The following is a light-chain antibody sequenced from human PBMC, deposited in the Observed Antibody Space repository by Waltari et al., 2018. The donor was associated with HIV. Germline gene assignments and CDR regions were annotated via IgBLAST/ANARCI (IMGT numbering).Light chain of an antibody. J-gene: IGLJ2*01. Sequence: QSALTQPASVSGSPGQSITISCTRTSSDVGAYNYVSWYQQHPGKAPKLLIFEVSNRPSGVPNRFSGSKSGNTASLAISGLQAEDEADYYCSSYTSSSSRVFGGGTKLTVL. CDR2: EVS. CDR3: SSYTSSSSRV. CDR1: SSDVGAYNY. V-gene: IGLV2-14*01.